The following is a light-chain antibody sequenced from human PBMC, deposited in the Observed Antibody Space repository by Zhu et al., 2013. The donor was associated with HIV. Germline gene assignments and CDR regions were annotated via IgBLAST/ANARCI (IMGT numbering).Light chain of an antibody. CDR1: RPISRTS. Sequence: EIVLTQSPDTLSLPPGERATLLCRASRPISRTSLAWYQQKPGQPPRLLIYGASTRAAGVPDRFSVSASETDFTLTINRLEPDDSAVYYCQQYDSLPLTFGG. CDR3: QQYDSLPLT. J-gene: IGKJ4*01. CDR2: GAS. V-gene: IGKV3-20*01.